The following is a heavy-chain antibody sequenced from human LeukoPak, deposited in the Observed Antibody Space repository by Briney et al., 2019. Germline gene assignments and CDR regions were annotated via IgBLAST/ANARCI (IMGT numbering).Heavy chain of an antibody. Sequence: SETLSLTCTVSGDSINSLDLWSWVRQPPGKGLEWIGEMYLSGTTHSNPSVKSRVTISIDKSKNQFFLNLSSVAAADTAVYYCAGLVGRYSSGLYYYYFDYWGQGTLVTVSS. V-gene: IGHV4-4*02. D-gene: IGHD3-22*01. CDR2: MYLSGTT. CDR3: AGLVGRYSSGLYYYYFDY. CDR1: GDSINSLDL. J-gene: IGHJ4*02.